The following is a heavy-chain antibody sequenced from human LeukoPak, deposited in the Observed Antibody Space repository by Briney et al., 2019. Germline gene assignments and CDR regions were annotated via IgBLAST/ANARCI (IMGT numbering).Heavy chain of an antibody. J-gene: IGHJ5*02. CDR3: AKDRVRVVPAIKNWFDP. Sequence: GGSLRLSCAASGFTFSSYAMSWVRQAPGKGLEWVSAISGSGGSTCYADSVKGRFTISRDNSKNTLYLQMNSLRAEDTAVYYCAKDRVRVVPAIKNWFDPWGQGTLVTVSS. CDR1: GFTFSSYA. V-gene: IGHV3-23*01. CDR2: ISGSGGST. D-gene: IGHD2-2*01.